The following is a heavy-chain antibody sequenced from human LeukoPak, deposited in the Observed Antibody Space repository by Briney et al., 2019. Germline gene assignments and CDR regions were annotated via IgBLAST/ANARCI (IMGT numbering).Heavy chain of an antibody. CDR2: ISPTGSTT. Sequence: PGGSLRLSCTASGFSFSGHWMHWARQLPGKGLVWVSRISPTGSTTSYADSVKGRFTISRDNAKNSLYLQVNSLRAEDTAVYYCARVVYCSGGSCHIFAFDIWGQGTMLTVSS. J-gene: IGHJ3*02. CDR3: ARVVYCSGGSCHIFAFDI. CDR1: GFSFSGHW. D-gene: IGHD2-15*01. V-gene: IGHV3-74*01.